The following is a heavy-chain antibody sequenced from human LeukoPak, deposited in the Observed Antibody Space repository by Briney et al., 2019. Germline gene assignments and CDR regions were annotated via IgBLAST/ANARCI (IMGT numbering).Heavy chain of an antibody. V-gene: IGHV4-31*03. CDR3: ARDQGGSRTFDY. CDR1: GGSISSGGYY. J-gene: IGHJ4*02. Sequence: SETLSLTCTVSGGSISSGGYYWSWIRQHPGKGLEWIGYINYSGSTYYNPSLKSRVTISVDTSKNQFPLKLSSVTAADTAVYYCARDQGGSRTFDYWGQGTLVTVSS. D-gene: IGHD6-13*01. CDR2: INYSGST.